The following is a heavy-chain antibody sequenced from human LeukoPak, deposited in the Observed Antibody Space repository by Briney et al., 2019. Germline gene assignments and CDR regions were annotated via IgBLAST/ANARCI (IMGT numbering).Heavy chain of an antibody. Sequence: PGGSLRLSCTESRFTFRSYTMNRVRQAPGKGLEWVSSIDRSSSHVYYADSVKGRFAISRDNAKNSLYLQMNSLRAEDTAVYYCAREFFYGSGSYSYWGQGTLVTVSS. V-gene: IGHV3-21*01. CDR3: AREFFYGSGSYSY. CDR2: IDRSSSHV. D-gene: IGHD3-10*01. CDR1: RFTFRSYT. J-gene: IGHJ4*02.